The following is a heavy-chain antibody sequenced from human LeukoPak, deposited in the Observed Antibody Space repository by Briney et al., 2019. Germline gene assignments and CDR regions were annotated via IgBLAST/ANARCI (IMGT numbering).Heavy chain of an antibody. D-gene: IGHD4-17*01. Sequence: GGSLRLSCTASGFTFSAYAMMWVRQAPGKGPEWVSAIRGGGGSAFYADSVKGRFTISRDNSKYMLFLQMNSLRAEDTAVYYCARDPNGDYIGAFDMWGPGTMVTVSS. V-gene: IGHV3-23*01. J-gene: IGHJ3*02. CDR1: GFTFSAYA. CDR3: ARDPNGDYIGAFDM. CDR2: IRGGGGSA.